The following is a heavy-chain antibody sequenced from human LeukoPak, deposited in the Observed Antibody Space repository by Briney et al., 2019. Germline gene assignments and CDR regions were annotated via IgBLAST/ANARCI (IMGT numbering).Heavy chain of an antibody. V-gene: IGHV4-59*12. CDR2: IYYSGST. Sequence: SETLSLTCTVSGGSISSYYWSWIRQPPGKGLEWIGSIYYSGSTYYNPSLKSRVTISVDTSKNQFSLKLSSVTAADTAVYYCARESRDGYNLPCSSRGLDYWGQGTLVTVSS. CDR3: ARESRDGYNLPCSSRGLDY. CDR1: GGSISSYY. D-gene: IGHD5-24*01. J-gene: IGHJ4*02.